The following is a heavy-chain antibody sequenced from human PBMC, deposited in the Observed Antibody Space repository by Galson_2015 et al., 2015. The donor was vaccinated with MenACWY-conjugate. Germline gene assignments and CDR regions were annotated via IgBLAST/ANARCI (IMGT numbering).Heavy chain of an antibody. D-gene: IGHD3-16*02. CDR1: GGSISRYY. V-gene: IGHV4-59*01. Sequence: SLTCTVSGGSISRYYWSWIRQSPGKGLEWIGYIYYSGSTNYNPSLKSRVTISVDTSKNQFSLKLSSVTAADTAVYYCARGGEYYDYVWGSYRQYYYGLDVWGQGTTVTVSS. CDR2: IYYSGST. CDR3: ARGGEYYDYVWGSYRQYYYGLDV. J-gene: IGHJ6*02.